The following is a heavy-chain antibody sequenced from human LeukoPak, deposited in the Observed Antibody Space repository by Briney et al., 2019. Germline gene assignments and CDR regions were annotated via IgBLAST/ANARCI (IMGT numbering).Heavy chain of an antibody. Sequence: GGSLRLSCAASGFTFNNYAMNWVRQAPGKGLEWVSSISESGDRTDYADSVKGRFTISRGKSRNTLYLQMNSLRAEDTALYYCAKQWVDCWGQGTLVTVSS. CDR2: ISESGDRT. V-gene: IGHV3-23*01. D-gene: IGHD6-19*01. J-gene: IGHJ4*02. CDR1: GFTFNNYA. CDR3: AKQWVDC.